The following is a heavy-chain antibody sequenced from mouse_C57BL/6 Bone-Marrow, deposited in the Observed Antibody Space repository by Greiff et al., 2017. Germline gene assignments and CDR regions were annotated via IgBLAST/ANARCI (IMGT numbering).Heavy chain of an antibody. CDR3: ATPYYYGSSYDWYFDV. V-gene: IGHV1-55*01. D-gene: IGHD1-1*01. Sequence: VQLQQPGAELVKPGASVKMSCKASGYTFTSYWITWVKQRPGQGLEWIGDIYPGSGSTNYNEKFKSKATLTVDTSSSTAYMQLSSLTSEDSAVYYCATPYYYGSSYDWYFDVWGTGTTVTVSS. CDR2: IYPGSGST. J-gene: IGHJ1*03. CDR1: GYTFTSYW.